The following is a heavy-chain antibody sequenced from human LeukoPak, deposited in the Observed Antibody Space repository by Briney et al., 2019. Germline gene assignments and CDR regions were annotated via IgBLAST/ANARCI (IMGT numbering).Heavy chain of an antibody. J-gene: IGHJ4*02. Sequence: PGGSLRLSCAASGFTFSSYSMNWVRQAPGKGLEWVSYISSSSSTIYYADSVRGRFTISRDNAKNSLYLQMNSLRVEDTAVYYCARERRYSGSYPPSLDYWGQGTLVTVSS. CDR3: ARERRYSGSYPPSLDY. CDR2: ISSSSSTI. CDR1: GFTFSSYS. D-gene: IGHD1-26*01. V-gene: IGHV3-48*04.